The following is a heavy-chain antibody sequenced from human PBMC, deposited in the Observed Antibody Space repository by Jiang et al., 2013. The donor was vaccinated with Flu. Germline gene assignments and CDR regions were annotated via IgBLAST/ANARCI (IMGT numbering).Heavy chain of an antibody. D-gene: IGHD6-13*01. Sequence: VQLLESGGGVVQPGRSLRLSCAASGFTFSSYGMHWVRQAPGKGLEWVAVISYDGSNKYYADSVKGRFTISRDNSKNTLYLQMNSLRAEDTAVYYCANGAAAGIWDIWGQGTMVTVSS. CDR3: ANGAAAGIWDI. CDR2: ISYDGSNK. CDR1: GFTFSSYG. J-gene: IGHJ3*02. V-gene: IGHV3-30*18.